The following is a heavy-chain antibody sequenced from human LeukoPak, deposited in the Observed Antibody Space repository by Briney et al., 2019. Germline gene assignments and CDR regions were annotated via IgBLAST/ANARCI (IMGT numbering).Heavy chain of an antibody. V-gene: IGHV4-59*04. Sequence: SETLSLTCTVSGGSISSYYWSWIRQPPGKGLEWIGSIYYSGNTYYNASLKSQVSISIDTSKNQFSLKLTSVTAADTAMYYCVKSGGYGLIDYWGQGTLVTVSS. D-gene: IGHD6-19*01. CDR3: VKSGGYGLIDY. CDR1: GGSISSYY. CDR2: IYYSGNT. J-gene: IGHJ4*02.